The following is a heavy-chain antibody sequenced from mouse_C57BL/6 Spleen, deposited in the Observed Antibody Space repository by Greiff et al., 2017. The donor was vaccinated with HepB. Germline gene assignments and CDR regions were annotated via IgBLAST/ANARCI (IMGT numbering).Heavy chain of an antibody. CDR3: ARDGSYYAMDY. CDR1: GYSFTGYF. CDR2: INPYNGDT. J-gene: IGHJ4*01. D-gene: IGHD2-3*01. Sequence: DVKLQESGPELVKPGDSVKISCKASGYSFTGYFMNWVMQSHGKSLEWIGRINPYNGDTFYNQKFKGKATLTVDKSSSTAHMELRSLTSEDSAVYYCARDGSYYAMDYWGQGTSVTVSS. V-gene: IGHV1-20*01.